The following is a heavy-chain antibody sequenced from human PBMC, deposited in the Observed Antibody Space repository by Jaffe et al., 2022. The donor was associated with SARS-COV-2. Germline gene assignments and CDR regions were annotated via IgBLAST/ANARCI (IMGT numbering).Heavy chain of an antibody. V-gene: IGHV3-48*01. D-gene: IGHD5-18*01. Sequence: EVQLVESGGGLVQPGGSLRLSCAASGFTFSSYSMNWVRQAPGKGLEWVSYISSSSSTIYYADSVKGRFTISRDNAKNSLYLQMNSLRAEDTAVYYCARDTERGYSYRGAFDIWGQGTMVTVSS. CDR1: GFTFSSYS. J-gene: IGHJ3*02. CDR2: ISSSSSTI. CDR3: ARDTERGYSYRGAFDI.